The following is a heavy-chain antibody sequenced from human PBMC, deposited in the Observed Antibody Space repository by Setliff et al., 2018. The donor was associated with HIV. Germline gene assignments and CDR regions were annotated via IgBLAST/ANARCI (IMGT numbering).Heavy chain of an antibody. Sequence: SETLSLTCTVSGGSITRTPYYWSWIRQPPGKGLEWIGSIYYSGSTYYNPSLKSRVSMSVDKSKNQFSVKLTSVTAADTAVYYCARGHCSGTNCYGVDYYGMDVWGQGTTVTVSS. CDR3: ARGHCSGTNCYGVDYYGMDV. J-gene: IGHJ6*02. CDR2: IYYSGST. V-gene: IGHV4-39*07. D-gene: IGHD2-2*01. CDR1: GGSITRTPYY.